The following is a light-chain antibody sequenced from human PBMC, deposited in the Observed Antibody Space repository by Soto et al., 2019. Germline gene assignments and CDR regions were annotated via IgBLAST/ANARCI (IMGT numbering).Light chain of an antibody. Sequence: EIVLTQSPGTLSLSPGERATLSCRASQSVSSSYLAWYQQKPGQAPRLLIYDASSRATGTPDRFSGSGSGTYFSLPISRLEPEDFAVYYCQQYGSSPLTFGPGTKVDIK. CDR1: QSVSSSY. J-gene: IGKJ3*01. V-gene: IGKV3-20*01. CDR3: QQYGSSPLT. CDR2: DAS.